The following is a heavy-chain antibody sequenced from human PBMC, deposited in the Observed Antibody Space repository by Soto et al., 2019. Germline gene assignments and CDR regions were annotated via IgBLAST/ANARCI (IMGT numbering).Heavy chain of an antibody. V-gene: IGHV3-7*03. CDR3: ARGGIAARPDAFYI. J-gene: IGHJ3*02. D-gene: IGHD6-6*01. CDR1: GFTFSSYW. CDR2: IKQDGSEK. Sequence: GGSLRLSCAASGFTFSSYWMSWVRQAPGKGLEWVANIKQDGSEKYYVDSVKGRFTISRDNAKNSLYLQMNSLRAEDTAVYYCARGGIAARPDAFYIWGQGTMVTVSS.